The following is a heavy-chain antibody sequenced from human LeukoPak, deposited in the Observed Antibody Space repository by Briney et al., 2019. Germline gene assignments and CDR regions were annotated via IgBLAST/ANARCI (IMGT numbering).Heavy chain of an antibody. CDR1: GFTFSSYG. V-gene: IGHV3-30*03. CDR3: ARQGLRYTNDAFDI. J-gene: IGHJ3*02. Sequence: GGSLRLSCAASGFTFSSYGMHWVRQAPGKGLEWVAVISYDGSNKYYADSVKGRFTISRDNSKNSLYLQMSNLRAEDTAMYYCARQGLRYTNDAFDIWGQGTMVTVSS. CDR2: ISYDGSNK. D-gene: IGHD4-17*01.